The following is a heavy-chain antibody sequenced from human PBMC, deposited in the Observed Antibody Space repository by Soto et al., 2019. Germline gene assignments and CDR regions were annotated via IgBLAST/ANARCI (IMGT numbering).Heavy chain of an antibody. CDR1: GGSISSGGYY. CDR3: ARDRSNWAFDY. CDR2: IYYSGST. V-gene: IGHV4-31*03. J-gene: IGHJ4*02. Sequence: QVQLQESGPGLVKPSQTLSLTCTVSGGSISSGGYYWSWIRQYPGKGLEWIGYIYYSGSTYYNPSLKSRVIISVDTSKNQFSLKLSSVTAADTAVYYCARDRSNWAFDYWGQGTLVTVSS. D-gene: IGHD7-27*01.